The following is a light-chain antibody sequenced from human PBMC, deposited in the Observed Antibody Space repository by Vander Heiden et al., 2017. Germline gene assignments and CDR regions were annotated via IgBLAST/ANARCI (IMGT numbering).Light chain of an antibody. J-gene: IGKJ5*01. CDR1: QSVSSN. Sequence: EVVMTQSPATLSVSPGERATLSCRASQSVSSNLAWYQQKPGQAPRLLIYGASTRATGIPARFSGSGSGTEFNLTISSLQSEDFAVYYCQQYNNWPHTFGQGTQLEIK. CDR3: QQYNNWPHT. CDR2: GAS. V-gene: IGKV3-15*01.